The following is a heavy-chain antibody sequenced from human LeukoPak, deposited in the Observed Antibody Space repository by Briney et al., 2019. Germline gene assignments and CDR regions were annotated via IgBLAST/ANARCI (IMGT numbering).Heavy chain of an antibody. Sequence: ASVKVSCKASGYTFISYYMHWVRQAPGQGLEWMGWINPNSGGTNYAQKFQGRVTMTRDTSISTAYMELSRLRSDDTAVYYCARERSSLTNWFDPWGQGTLVTVSS. CDR2: INPNSGGT. J-gene: IGHJ5*02. V-gene: IGHV1-2*02. CDR1: GYTFISYY. D-gene: IGHD6-19*01. CDR3: ARERSSLTNWFDP.